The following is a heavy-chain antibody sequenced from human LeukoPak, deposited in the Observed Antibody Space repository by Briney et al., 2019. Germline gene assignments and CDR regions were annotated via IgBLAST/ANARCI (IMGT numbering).Heavy chain of an antibody. CDR3: VTLLLGVGGDY. V-gene: IGHV3-30*03. CDR2: ISYDGSDK. D-gene: IGHD2-15*01. J-gene: IGHJ4*02. CDR1: GFTFSSYG. Sequence: GGSLRLSCVASGFTFSSYGMHWVRQAPGKGLEWVAMISYDGSDKYYAESVKGRFTISRDNSKNTLYLQMNSLRDEDTAMYSCVTLLLGVGGDYWGQGTLVTVSS.